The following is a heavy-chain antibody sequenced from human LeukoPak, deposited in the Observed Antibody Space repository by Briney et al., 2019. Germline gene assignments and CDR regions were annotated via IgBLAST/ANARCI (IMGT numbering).Heavy chain of an antibody. J-gene: IGHJ4*02. Sequence: GGSLRLSCAASGFTFSSYAMSWVRQAPGEGLEWVSAITDSGGSTYYSDSVKGRFTISRDNSKNTLYLQTNTLRAEDTAIYYCAKGSSGSRPYYFDYWGQGTLVTVSS. V-gene: IGHV3-23*01. CDR1: GFTFSSYA. D-gene: IGHD3-22*01. CDR2: ITDSGGST. CDR3: AKGSSGSRPYYFDY.